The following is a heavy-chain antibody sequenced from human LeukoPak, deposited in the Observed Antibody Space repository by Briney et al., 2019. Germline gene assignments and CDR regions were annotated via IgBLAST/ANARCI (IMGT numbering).Heavy chain of an antibody. Sequence: SVKDSCKASGGTFSSYAISWVRQAAGQGLEWMGGIIPIFGTANYAQKFQGRVTLTADESKSTAYLELRSLRAEDTGVYYCGRDSNRLWFGAKKQYHWFDPWGEGTLVTVSS. CDR2: IIPIFGTA. CDR1: GGTFSSYA. J-gene: IGHJ5*02. D-gene: IGHD3-10*01. V-gene: IGHV1-69*13. CDR3: GRDSNRLWFGAKKQYHWFDP.